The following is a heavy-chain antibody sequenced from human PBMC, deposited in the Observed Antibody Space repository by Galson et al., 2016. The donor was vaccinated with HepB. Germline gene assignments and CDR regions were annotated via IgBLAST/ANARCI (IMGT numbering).Heavy chain of an antibody. D-gene: IGHD3-3*01. CDR1: GFTFSTYA. Sequence: SLRLSCAASGFTFSTYAMNWVRQAPGKGLEWVSTVGGRGTKAYYADSVKGRFTISRDNSKNTLFLQMNSLRAEDTAVYYCAKGFSHGFTFYFDRWGQGSLVTVSS. J-gene: IGHJ4*02. CDR2: VGGRGTKA. CDR3: AKGFSHGFTFYFDR. V-gene: IGHV3-23*01.